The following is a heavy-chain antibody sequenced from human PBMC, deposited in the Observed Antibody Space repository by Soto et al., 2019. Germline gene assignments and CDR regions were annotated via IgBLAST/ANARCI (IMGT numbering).Heavy chain of an antibody. J-gene: IGHJ3*02. CDR3: AKDSCRGGSCYVGGIFYI. Sequence: LRLSCAASGFTFSSYAMSWGSQAPGKGLEWVSAISGSGGSTYYADSVKGRFTISRDNSKNTLYLQMNSLRAEDTAVYYCAKDSCRGGSCYVGGIFYIWRQGSMVTVSS. D-gene: IGHD2-15*01. V-gene: IGHV3-23*01. CDR1: GFTFSSYA. CDR2: ISGSGGST.